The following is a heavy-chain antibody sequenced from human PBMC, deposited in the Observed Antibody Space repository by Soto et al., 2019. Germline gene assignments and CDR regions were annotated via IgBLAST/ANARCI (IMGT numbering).Heavy chain of an antibody. CDR2: IIPIFGTA. CDR3: AREMATITTGLDY. V-gene: IGHV1-69*13. Sequence: RASVKVSCKASGGTFSSYAISWVRQAPGQGLEWMGGIIPIFGTANYAQKFQGRVTITADESTSTAYMELSSLRSEDTAVYYCAREMATITTGLDYWGQGTLVTVSS. J-gene: IGHJ4*02. D-gene: IGHD5-12*01. CDR1: GGTFSSYA.